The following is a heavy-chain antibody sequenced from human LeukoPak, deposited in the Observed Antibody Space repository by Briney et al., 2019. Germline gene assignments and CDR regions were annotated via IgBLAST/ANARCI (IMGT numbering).Heavy chain of an antibody. V-gene: IGHV4-61*10. Sequence: SQTLSLTCTVSGGSISSGSYYWSWIRQPAGKGLEWIGYIYYSGSTNYNPSLKSRVTISVDTSKNQFSLKLSSVTAADTAVYYCARDSYQGWPDAFDIWGQGTMVTVSS. CDR2: IYYSGST. CDR3: ARDSYQGWPDAFDI. D-gene: IGHD5-24*01. CDR1: GGSISSGSYY. J-gene: IGHJ3*02.